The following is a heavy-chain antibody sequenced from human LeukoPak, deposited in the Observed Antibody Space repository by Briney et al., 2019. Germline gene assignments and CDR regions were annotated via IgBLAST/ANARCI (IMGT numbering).Heavy chain of an antibody. D-gene: IGHD5-18*01. CDR2: IKQDGSEK. CDR3: ARVNTAMVSGPQYYFDY. Sequence: PGGSLRLSCAASGFTFSSYAMSWVRQAPGKGPEWVANIKQDGSEKYYVDSVKGRFTISRDNAKNSLYLQMNSLRAEDTAVYYCARVNTAMVSGPQYYFDYWGRGTLVTVSS. V-gene: IGHV3-7*01. J-gene: IGHJ4*02. CDR1: GFTFSSYA.